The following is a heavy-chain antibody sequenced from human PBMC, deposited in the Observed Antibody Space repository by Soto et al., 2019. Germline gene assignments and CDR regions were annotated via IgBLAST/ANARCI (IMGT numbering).Heavy chain of an antibody. CDR3: ARGGSGYTWCNEF. D-gene: IGHD3-22*01. V-gene: IGHV1-69*01. CDR2: IIPVFQTA. Sequence: QDQLVQSGAEVKKPGSSVKVSCKASGYLFSSYPINWVRQVPGQGLEWMGGIIPVFQTAYYTQKFQGRVTITADESTNTADTELSSLRLEDTASYDGARGGSGYTWCNEFWGHGALWTVAS. J-gene: IGHJ4*01. CDR1: GYLFSSYP.